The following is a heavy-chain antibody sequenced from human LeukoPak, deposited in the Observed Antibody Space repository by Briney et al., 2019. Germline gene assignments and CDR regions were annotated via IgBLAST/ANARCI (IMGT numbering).Heavy chain of an antibody. Sequence: GSLRLSCAASGFTVSSSYMNWVRQAPGKGLEWIGYTHPSGNTNYSPSLKSRVTISIDTSRNQFSLKLRSVTAADTAVYYCARKAPKKGWFDPWGQGTLVTVSS. V-gene: IGHV4-4*09. J-gene: IGHJ5*02. CDR2: THPSGNT. CDR3: ARKAPKKGWFDP. CDR1: GFTVSSSY.